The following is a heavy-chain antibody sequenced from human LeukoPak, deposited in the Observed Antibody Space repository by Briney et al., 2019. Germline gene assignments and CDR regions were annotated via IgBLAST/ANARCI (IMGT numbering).Heavy chain of an antibody. Sequence: GGSLRLSCAASGFTFSDYYMSWIRQAPGKGLEGVSYISSSGSTIYYADSVKGRFTISRDNAKNSLYLQMNSLRAEDTAVYYCARTLTIFGVVINYFDYWGQGTLVTVSS. V-gene: IGHV3-11*01. J-gene: IGHJ4*02. CDR1: GFTFSDYY. CDR2: ISSSGSTI. CDR3: ARTLTIFGVVINYFDY. D-gene: IGHD3-3*01.